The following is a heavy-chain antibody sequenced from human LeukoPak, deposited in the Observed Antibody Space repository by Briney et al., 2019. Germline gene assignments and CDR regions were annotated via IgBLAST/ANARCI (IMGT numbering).Heavy chain of an antibody. Sequence: SVKVSCKASGGTFSSYAISWVRQAPGQGLEWMGGIIPIFGTANYAQKFQGRVTITADESTSTDYMELSSLRSEDTAVYYCAVKQLGMAYYFDYWGQGTLVTVSS. CDR2: IIPIFGTA. CDR1: GGTFSSYA. V-gene: IGHV1-69*01. J-gene: IGHJ4*02. CDR3: AVKQLGMAYYFDY. D-gene: IGHD6-6*01.